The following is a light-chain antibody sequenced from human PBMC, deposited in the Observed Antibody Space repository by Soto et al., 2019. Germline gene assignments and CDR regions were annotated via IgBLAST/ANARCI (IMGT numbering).Light chain of an antibody. CDR3: SSYTSSSTPVV. V-gene: IGLV2-14*01. J-gene: IGLJ2*01. Sequence: QSALTQPASVSGSPGQSITISCTGTSSDVGGYNYVSWYQQHPCKAPKLMIYDVSNRPSGVSNRFSGSKSGNTASLTISGLQAEDEADYYCSSYTSSSTPVVFGGGTKLTLL. CDR1: SSDVGGYNY. CDR2: DVS.